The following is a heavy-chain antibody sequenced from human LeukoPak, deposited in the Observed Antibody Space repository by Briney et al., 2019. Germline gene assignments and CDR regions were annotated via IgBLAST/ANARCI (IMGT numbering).Heavy chain of an antibody. CDR1: GGTFSSYA. CDR3: ARAGIAARPESFDI. J-gene: IGHJ3*02. D-gene: IGHD6-6*01. V-gene: IGHV1-69*05. CDR2: ITPILGTA. Sequence: GASVKVSCRASGGTFSSYAINWMRQAPGQGLEWMGGITPILGTANYAQKFQGRVTIIRDGSTNTAYMELTSLRSEDTAVYYCARAGIAARPESFDIWGQGTMVTVSS.